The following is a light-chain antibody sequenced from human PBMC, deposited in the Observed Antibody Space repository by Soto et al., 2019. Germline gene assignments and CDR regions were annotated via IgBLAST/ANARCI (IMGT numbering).Light chain of an antibody. Sequence: EIVVTQSPATLCVSPGERAALSCRASQSVSSNLAWYQQKPGQAPRLLIYGAFTRAAGVPARFSGSGSGTEFTLTISSLQSEDSAVYFCQQYANWPKTFGQGTKVDIK. CDR3: QQYANWPKT. J-gene: IGKJ1*01. CDR2: GAF. V-gene: IGKV3-15*01. CDR1: QSVSSN.